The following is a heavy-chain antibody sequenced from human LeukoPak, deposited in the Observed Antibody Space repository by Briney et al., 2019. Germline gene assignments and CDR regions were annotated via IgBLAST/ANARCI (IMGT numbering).Heavy chain of an antibody. CDR1: GFTFSSYG. Sequence: GGSLRLSCAASGFTFSSYGMHWVRQAPGKGLEWVAVISYDGSNKYYADSVKGRFTISRDNSKNTLYLQMNSLRAEDTAVYYCAEPTVGATTYYFDYWGQGTLVTVSS. D-gene: IGHD1-26*01. J-gene: IGHJ4*02. CDR2: ISYDGSNK. V-gene: IGHV3-30*18. CDR3: AEPTVGATTYYFDY.